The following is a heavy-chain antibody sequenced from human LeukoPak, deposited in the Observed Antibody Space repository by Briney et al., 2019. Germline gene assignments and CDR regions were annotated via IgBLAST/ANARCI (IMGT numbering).Heavy chain of an antibody. CDR1: GFIVSSNY. CDR2: ISSSSKYI. V-gene: IGHV3-21*01. D-gene: IGHD3-3*01. J-gene: IGHJ4*02. CDR3: AREPFWSGYYSNLHFDY. Sequence: GGSLRLSCAASGFIVSSNYMSWVRQAPGKGLEWVSSISSSSKYIYYADSVKGRFTVSRDNAKNSLYLQMNSLRAEDTAMYYCAREPFWSGYYSNLHFDYWGQGTLVTVSS.